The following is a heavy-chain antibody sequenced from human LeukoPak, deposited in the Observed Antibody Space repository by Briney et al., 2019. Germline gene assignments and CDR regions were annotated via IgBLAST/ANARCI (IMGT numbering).Heavy chain of an antibody. CDR3: ARDPQRYSSSWTEAFDI. V-gene: IGHV3-21*01. CDR1: GFTFSSYS. CDR2: ISSSSSYI. Sequence: PGGSLRLSCAASGFTFSSYSMNWVRQAPGKGLEWVSSISSSSSYIYYADSVKGRFTISRDNAKNSLYLQMNSLRAEDTAVYYCARDPQRYSSSWTEAFDIWGQGTMVTVSS. J-gene: IGHJ3*02. D-gene: IGHD6-13*01.